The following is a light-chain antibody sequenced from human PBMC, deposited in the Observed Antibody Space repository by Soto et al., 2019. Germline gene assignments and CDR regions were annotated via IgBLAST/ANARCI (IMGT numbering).Light chain of an antibody. CDR2: EVT. V-gene: IGLV2-14*01. J-gene: IGLJ1*01. Sequence: QSALTQPASVSGSLGQSITISCTGTSSDVGYYDYVSWYQQHPGKAPKLMIYEVTNRPSGISNRFSGSKSGNTASLTISGLQAEDEADYYCLSYTTSSTDVFGAGTKLTVL. CDR3: LSYTTSSTDV. CDR1: SSDVGYYDY.